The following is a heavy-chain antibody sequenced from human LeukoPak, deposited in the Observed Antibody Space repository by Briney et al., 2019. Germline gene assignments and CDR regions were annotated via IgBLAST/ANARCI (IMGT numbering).Heavy chain of an antibody. CDR1: GGTFSSYA. V-gene: IGHV1-69*04. Sequence: ASVKVSCKASGGTFSSYAISWVRQAPGQGLEWMGRIIPILGIANYAQKFQGRVTITADKSTSTAYMELSSLRSEDTAVYYCARDMDCSGGSCYSRAAYYYYGMGVWGQGTTVTVSS. CDR2: IIPILGIA. D-gene: IGHD2-15*01. CDR3: ARDMDCSGGSCYSRAAYYYYGMGV. J-gene: IGHJ6*02.